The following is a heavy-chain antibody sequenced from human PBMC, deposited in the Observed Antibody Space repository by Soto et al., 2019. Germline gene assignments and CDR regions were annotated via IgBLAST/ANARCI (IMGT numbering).Heavy chain of an antibody. D-gene: IGHD3-22*01. V-gene: IGHV3-30-3*01. CDR1: GFTFSSYA. Sequence: QVQLVESGGGVVQPGRSLRLSCAASGFTFSSYAMHWVRQAPGKGLEWVAVISYDGSNKYYADSMKGRFTISRDNSKNTLYLQMNSLRAEDTAVYYCARAMNYYDSSGCLDIWGQGTMVTVSS. J-gene: IGHJ3*02. CDR2: ISYDGSNK. CDR3: ARAMNYYDSSGCLDI.